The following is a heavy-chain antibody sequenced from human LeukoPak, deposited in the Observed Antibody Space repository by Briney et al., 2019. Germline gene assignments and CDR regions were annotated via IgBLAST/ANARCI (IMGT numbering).Heavy chain of an antibody. Sequence: GGSLRLSCAASGLTFSSHEMNWVRQAPGKGLEWVSYISSSGSTIYYADSVKGRFTISRDNAKNSLYLQMNSLRAEDTAVYYCARSRVTAFDIWGQGTMVTVSP. CDR3: ARSRVTAFDI. CDR2: ISSSGSTI. CDR1: GLTFSSHE. D-gene: IGHD3-10*01. V-gene: IGHV3-48*03. J-gene: IGHJ3*02.